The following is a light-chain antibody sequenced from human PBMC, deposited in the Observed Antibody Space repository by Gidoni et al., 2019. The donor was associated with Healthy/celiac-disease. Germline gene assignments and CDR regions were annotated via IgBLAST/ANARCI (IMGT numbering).Light chain of an antibody. CDR3: QQYYSTPWT. Sequence: DIVMTQSPDSLAVSLGERATINCKSSQSVLYSSNNKNDLAWYQQKPGQPPKLLIYWASTRESGVPDRFSGSGSGTDFTLTISSLQAEDVAVYYCQQYYSTPWTFGQGTKVAIK. J-gene: IGKJ1*01. CDR1: QSVLYSSNNKND. CDR2: WAS. V-gene: IGKV4-1*01.